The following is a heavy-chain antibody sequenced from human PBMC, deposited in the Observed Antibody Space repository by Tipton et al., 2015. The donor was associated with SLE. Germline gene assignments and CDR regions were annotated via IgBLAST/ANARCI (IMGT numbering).Heavy chain of an antibody. D-gene: IGHD5-12*01. CDR2: IYSSGGT. V-gene: IGHV4-4*07. Sequence: TLSLTCTVSVSSISSNYWVVIRQPAVGGLEWFGRIYSSGGTNYNPSLKSRVAMSVDTSRNQFSLNLNSVNAADTAVYFWATNGHGETYEFVTEYLRHWGPGTLVTVSS. J-gene: IGHJ1*01. CDR1: VSSISSNY. CDR3: ATNGHGETYEFVTEYLRH.